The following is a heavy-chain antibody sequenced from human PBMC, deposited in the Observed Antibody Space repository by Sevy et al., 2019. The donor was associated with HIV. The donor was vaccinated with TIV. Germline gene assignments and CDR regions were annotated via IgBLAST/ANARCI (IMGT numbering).Heavy chain of an antibody. J-gene: IGHJ3*02. CDR3: ARGQSSSGWSDAFDI. V-gene: IGHV1-2*02. D-gene: IGHD6-19*01. CDR1: GYTFTGYF. Sequence: ASVKVSCKASGYTFTGYFMHWVRQAPGQGLEWMGWINPNSGDTNYAQKFQARVTMTRDTSINTAYMELSSLRSEDTAVYYCARGQSSSGWSDAFDIWGQGTMVTVSS. CDR2: INPNSGDT.